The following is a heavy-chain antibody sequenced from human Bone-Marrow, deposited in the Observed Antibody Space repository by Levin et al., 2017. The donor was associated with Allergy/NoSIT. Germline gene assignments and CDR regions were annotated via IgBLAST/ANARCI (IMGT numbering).Heavy chain of an antibody. Sequence: GESLKISCAASRFTFASFAMHWVRQAPGKGLEWVATISYDGNNEYYADSVKGRFTISRDNSKNTRDLQMNSLRTEDTSLYYCARNGQRWIAVAATGYFDYWGQGTLVTVSS. V-gene: IGHV3-30-3*01. D-gene: IGHD6-19*01. CDR2: ISYDGNNE. CDR3: ARNGQRWIAVAATGYFDY. CDR1: RFTFASFA. J-gene: IGHJ4*02.